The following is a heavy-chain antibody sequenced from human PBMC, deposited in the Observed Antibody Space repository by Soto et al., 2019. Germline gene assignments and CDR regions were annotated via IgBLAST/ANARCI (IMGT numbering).Heavy chain of an antibody. J-gene: IGHJ6*02. CDR3: AKEVWSGPMDV. CDR1: GSTFITYA. D-gene: IGHD3-3*01. CDR2: ISYDGSNK. V-gene: IGHV3-30*18. Sequence: QVQLVESGGGVVQPGRSLRLSCAASGSTFITYAIHWVGRAPGKGLGWVAAISYDGSNKYYADSVKGRFTISRDNSKNTLYVQMNSLRAEDTAVYYCAKEVWSGPMDVWGQGTTVTVSS.